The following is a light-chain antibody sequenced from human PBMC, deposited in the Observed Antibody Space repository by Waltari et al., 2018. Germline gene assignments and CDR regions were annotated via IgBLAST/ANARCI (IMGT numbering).Light chain of an antibody. Sequence: DIQVTQSPSSLSASVGDRVTITCRASQTINYYLNWYQQKPGKAPKLRIYAASRLHSGAPSRFSGTVSGTEFALTISSLQPEDFATYFCQQSYSVPFTFGPGTKVDIK. CDR3: QQSYSVPFT. V-gene: IGKV1-39*01. CDR1: QTINYY. J-gene: IGKJ3*01. CDR2: AAS.